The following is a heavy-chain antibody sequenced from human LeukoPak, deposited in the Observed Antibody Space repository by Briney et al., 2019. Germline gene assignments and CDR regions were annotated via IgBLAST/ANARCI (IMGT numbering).Heavy chain of an antibody. CDR2: INPNSGGT. J-gene: IGHJ4*02. D-gene: IGHD3-22*01. Sequence: ASVKVSCKASGYTFTGYYMHWVRQAPGQGLEWMGWINPNSGGTNYAQKFQGWVTMTRDTPISTAYMELSRLRSDDTAVYYCARWVSHDSSGYDYWGQGTLVTVSS. CDR3: ARWVSHDSSGYDY. CDR1: GYTFTGYY. V-gene: IGHV1-2*04.